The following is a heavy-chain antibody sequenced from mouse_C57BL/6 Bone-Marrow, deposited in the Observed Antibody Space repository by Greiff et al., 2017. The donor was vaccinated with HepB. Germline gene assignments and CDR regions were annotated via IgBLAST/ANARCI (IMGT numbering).Heavy chain of an antibody. J-gene: IGHJ1*03. V-gene: IGHV1-26*01. CDR1: GYTFTDYY. Sequence: EVQLQQSGPELVKPGASVKISCKASGYTFTDYYMNWVKQSHGKSLEWIGDINPNNGGTSYNQKLKGKATLTVDKSSSTAYMELRSLTSEDSAVYYCARTITTVVATLDWYFDVWGTGTTVTVSS. CDR3: ARTITTVVATLDWYFDV. D-gene: IGHD1-1*01. CDR2: INPNNGGT.